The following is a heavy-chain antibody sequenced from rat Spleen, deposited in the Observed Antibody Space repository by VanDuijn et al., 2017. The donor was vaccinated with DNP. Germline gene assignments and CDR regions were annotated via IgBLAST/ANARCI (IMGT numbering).Heavy chain of an antibody. CDR2: ISYSGGT. CDR3: ARWTRYFDY. J-gene: IGHJ2*01. CDR1: GYSITSNY. V-gene: IGHV3-1*01. D-gene: IGHD1-7*01. Sequence: EVQLQESGSGLVKPSQSLSLTCSVTGYSITSNYWGWIRKFPGDKMEYIGHISYSGGTNYNPSFKSLISITRHTSRNHYFLHWISVTTEDTATYYCARWTRYFDYWGQGVMVTVSS.